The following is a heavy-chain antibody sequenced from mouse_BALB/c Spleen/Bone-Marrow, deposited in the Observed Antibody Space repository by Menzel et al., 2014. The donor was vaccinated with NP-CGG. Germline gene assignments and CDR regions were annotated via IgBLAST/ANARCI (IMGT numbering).Heavy chain of an antibody. CDR2: IDPANGNT. CDR3: ADLGDY. J-gene: IGHJ2*01. D-gene: IGHD4-1*01. V-gene: IGHV14-3*02. CDR1: GFNIKDTY. Sequence: EVQLQQSGAELVKPGASAKLSCSASGFNIKDTYIHWVKQRPEQGLEWIGRIDPANGNTKYDPKFQGKATVTADTSANTGYLQPSSLTAEDTAVYYCADLGDYWGQGTTLTVSS.